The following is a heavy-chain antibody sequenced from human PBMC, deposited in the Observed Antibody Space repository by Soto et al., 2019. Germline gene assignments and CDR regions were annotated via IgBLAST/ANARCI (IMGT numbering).Heavy chain of an antibody. J-gene: IGHJ4*02. CDR2: IYYSGST. V-gene: IGHV4-59*08. CDR3: ARRYGSCFDY. D-gene: IGHD5-18*01. Sequence: QVQLQESGPGLVKPSETLSLTCTVSGGSISSYYWRWIRQPPGKGLEWIGYIYYSGSTNYNPSLKSRATLSVDTSTNQFSLKLSSVTAADTAVYYCARRYGSCFDYWGQGTLVTVSS. CDR1: GGSISSYY.